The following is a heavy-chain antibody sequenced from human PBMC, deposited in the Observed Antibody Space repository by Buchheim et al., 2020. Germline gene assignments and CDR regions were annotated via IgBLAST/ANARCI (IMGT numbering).Heavy chain of an antibody. CDR3: AKDLYDFWSGYHDLFDY. Sequence: QVQLVESGGGVVQPGRSLRLSCAASGFTFSSYGMHWVRQAPGKGLEWVAVISYDGSNKYYADSVKGRFTISRDNSKNTLYLQMNSLRAEDTAVYYCAKDLYDFWSGYHDLFDYWGQGTL. V-gene: IGHV3-30*18. CDR1: GFTFSSYG. D-gene: IGHD3-3*01. CDR2: ISYDGSNK. J-gene: IGHJ4*02.